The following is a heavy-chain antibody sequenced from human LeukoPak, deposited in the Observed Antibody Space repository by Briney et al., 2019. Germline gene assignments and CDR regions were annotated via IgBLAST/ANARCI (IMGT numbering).Heavy chain of an antibody. CDR2: ISSSGSPT. V-gene: IGHV3-48*03. CDR3: ARGGSRYDSSGYYP. J-gene: IGHJ5*02. CDR1: GFTFSNYE. D-gene: IGHD3-22*01. Sequence: GGSLRLSCPASGFTFSNYEMNWVRQAPGKGLEWISYISSSGSPTYYADSVKGRFTISRDNAKNSLSLQMNSLRAEDTAVYYCARGGSRYDSSGYYPWGQGTLVTASS.